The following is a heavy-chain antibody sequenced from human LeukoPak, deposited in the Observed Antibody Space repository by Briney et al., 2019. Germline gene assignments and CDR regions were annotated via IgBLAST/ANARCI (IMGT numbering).Heavy chain of an antibody. Sequence: SETLSLTCTVSGGSISSYYWSWIRQPPGKGLEWIGYIYYSGSTNYNPSLKSRVTISVDTSKNQFSLKLSSVTAADTAVYYCARRGGIAAAGTTFDYYYYMDVWGKGTTVTISS. CDR1: GGSISSYY. J-gene: IGHJ6*03. CDR3: ARRGGIAAAGTTFDYYYYMDV. D-gene: IGHD6-13*01. V-gene: IGHV4-59*12. CDR2: IYYSGST.